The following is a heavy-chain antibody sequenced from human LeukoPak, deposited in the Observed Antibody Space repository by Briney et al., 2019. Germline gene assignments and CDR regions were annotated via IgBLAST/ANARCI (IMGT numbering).Heavy chain of an antibody. CDR1: GFTFNNYW. V-gene: IGHV3-7*01. J-gene: IGHJ3*02. D-gene: IGHD3-16*01. CDR3: ARGGRRSYGDDAFDM. CDR2: IKQDGSEK. Sequence: PGGSLRLSCAASGFTFNNYWMNWVRQAPGRGLEWVANIKQDGSEKYSVDSVKGRFTISRDNAKNSLYLQVNSLRAEDTAVYYCARGGRRSYGDDAFDMWGQGTMVTVSS.